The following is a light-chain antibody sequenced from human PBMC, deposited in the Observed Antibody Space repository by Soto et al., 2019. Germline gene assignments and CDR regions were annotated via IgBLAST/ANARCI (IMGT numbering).Light chain of an antibody. CDR3: QQDCSYPRT. J-gene: IGKJ2*02. Sequence: DIVMTQSPDSLAVSLGERATINCKSSQSVFYSSNSENYLAWYQQKPGQPPKLLIYWASTRGSGVPDRFSGSGSGTDFTLNISSLQPEDVGIFYCQQDCSYPRTFGHGTKLEIK. V-gene: IGKV4-1*01. CDR1: QSVFYSSNSENY. CDR2: WAS.